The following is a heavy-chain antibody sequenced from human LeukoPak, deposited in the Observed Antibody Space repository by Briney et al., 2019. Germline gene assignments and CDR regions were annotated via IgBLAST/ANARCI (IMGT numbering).Heavy chain of an antibody. CDR2: INPSGGST. CDR1: GYMFTGYY. J-gene: IGHJ3*02. CDR3: ARDRSDYGGNSGAFDI. V-gene: IGHV1-46*01. D-gene: IGHD4-23*01. Sequence: ASVKVSCKASGYMFTGYYMHWVRQAPGQGLEWMGIINPSGGSTSYAQKFQGRVTMTRDTSTSTVYMELSSLRSEDTAVYYCARDRSDYGGNSGAFDIWGQGTMVTVSS.